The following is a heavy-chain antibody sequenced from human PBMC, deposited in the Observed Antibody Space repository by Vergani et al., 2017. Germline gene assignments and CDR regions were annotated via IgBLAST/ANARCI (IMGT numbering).Heavy chain of an antibody. J-gene: IGHJ4*02. Sequence: EVQLVESGGGLVKPGGSLRLSCAASGFTFSSYSMSWVRQAPGKGLEWVSSISSSSSYIYYADSVKGRFTISRDNAKNSLYLQMNSLRAEDTAVYYCARDVASSFTLLELGAFSAVFDYWGQGTLVTVSS. CDR1: GFTFSSYS. V-gene: IGHV3-21*01. CDR3: ARDVASSFTLLELGAFSAVFDY. CDR2: ISSSSSYI. D-gene: IGHD1-7*01.